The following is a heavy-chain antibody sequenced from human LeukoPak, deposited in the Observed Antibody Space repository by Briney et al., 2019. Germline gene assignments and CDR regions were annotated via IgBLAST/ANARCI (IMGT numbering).Heavy chain of an antibody. D-gene: IGHD6-19*01. V-gene: IGHV1-8*01. CDR3: ARGLVRGWKDYYFDY. Sequence: ASVKVSCKASGYTFTSYDINWVRQATGQGLGWMGWMNPNSGNTGYAQKFQGRVTMTRNTSISTAYMELSSLRSEDTAVYYCARGLVRGWKDYYFDYWGQGTLVTVSS. CDR1: GYTFTSYD. CDR2: MNPNSGNT. J-gene: IGHJ4*02.